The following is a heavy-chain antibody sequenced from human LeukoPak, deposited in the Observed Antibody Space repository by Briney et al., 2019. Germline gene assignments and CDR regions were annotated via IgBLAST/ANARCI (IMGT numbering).Heavy chain of an antibody. J-gene: IGHJ4*02. D-gene: IGHD3-3*01. CDR2: IWYDGSNK. V-gene: IGHV3-33*01. CDR1: GFTFSSYG. CDR3: ARGGMGYDFWSGPCYFDY. Sequence: GRSLRLSCAASGFTFSSYGMHWVRQAPGKGLEWVAVIWYDGSNKYYADSVKGRFTISRDNSKNTLYLQMNSLRAEDTAVYYCARGGMGYDFWSGPCYFDYWGQGTLVTVSS.